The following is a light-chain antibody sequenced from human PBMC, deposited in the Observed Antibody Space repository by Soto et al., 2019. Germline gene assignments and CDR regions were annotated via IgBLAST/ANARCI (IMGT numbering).Light chain of an antibody. CDR3: QQTHSAPWT. CDR1: QAVSNF. V-gene: IGKV1-39*01. Sequence: DIQMTQSPSSLSASVGDRVTITCRASQAVSNFVAWYQHRPGMAPKVLMYAASTLQTGVSSRFMGSGSGTDFTLTISRLLPEDFATYYCQQTHSAPWTFGQGTRVDVK. CDR2: AAS. J-gene: IGKJ1*01.